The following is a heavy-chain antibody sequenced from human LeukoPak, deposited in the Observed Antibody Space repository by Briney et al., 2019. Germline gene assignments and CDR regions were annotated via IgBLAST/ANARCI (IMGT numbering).Heavy chain of an antibody. CDR2: INPNSGGT. Sequence: GASVKVSCKASGYTFTGYYMHWVRQAPGQGLEWMGWINPNSGGTNYAQKFQGRVTMTRDTSISTAYMELSRLRSDDTAVYYCARVRAAAGKTVDGMDVWGQGTTVTVSS. V-gene: IGHV1-2*02. CDR1: GYTFTGYY. J-gene: IGHJ6*02. D-gene: IGHD6-13*01. CDR3: ARVRAAAGKTVDGMDV.